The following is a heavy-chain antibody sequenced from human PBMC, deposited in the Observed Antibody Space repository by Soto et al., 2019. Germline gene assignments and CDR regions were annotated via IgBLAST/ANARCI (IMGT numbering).Heavy chain of an antibody. CDR3: ARRGEQQLVAYYYYGMDV. J-gene: IGHJ6*02. Sequence: QLQLQESGPGLVKPSETLSLTCTVSGGSISSSSYYWGWIRQPPGKGLEWIGSIYYSGSTYYNPSLKSRVTISVDTSKNQFSLKLSSVTAADTAVYYCARRGEQQLVAYYYYGMDVWGQGTTVTVSS. CDR1: GGSISSSSYY. D-gene: IGHD6-13*01. CDR2: IYYSGST. V-gene: IGHV4-39*01.